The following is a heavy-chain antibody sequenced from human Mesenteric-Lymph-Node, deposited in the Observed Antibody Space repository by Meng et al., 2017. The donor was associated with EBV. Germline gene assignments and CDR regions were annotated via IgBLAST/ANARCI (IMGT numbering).Heavy chain of an antibody. D-gene: IGHD3-10*01. CDR3: AREGNWFDP. CDR1: GFSVSTYY. CDR2: LFSDGNT. Sequence: EVEVVEPGGGLVPPGGSLRLSFAASGFSVSTYYMSWVRQATGKGLEWLSVLFSDGNTYYADSVKGRFTISRDNSKNTLYLQMDSLRTEDTAVYYCAREGNWFDPWGQGTLVTVSS. J-gene: IGHJ5*02. V-gene: IGHV3-53*01.